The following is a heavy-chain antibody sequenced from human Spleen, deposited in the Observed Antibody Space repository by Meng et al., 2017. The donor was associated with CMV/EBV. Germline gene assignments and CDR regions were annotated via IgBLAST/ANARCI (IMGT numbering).Heavy chain of an antibody. CDR1: GITFTNVW. J-gene: IGHJ4*02. D-gene: IGHD1-20*01. CDR3: AKITRSDYFDY. Sequence: GGSLRLSCAASGITFTNVWMSWVRQAPGKGLEWVSVIYSGRSSTYYADSVKGRFTISRDNSENTLYLQMNSLRAEDTAVYYCAKITRSDYFDYWGQGTLVTVSS. V-gene: IGHV3-23*03. CDR2: IYSGRSST.